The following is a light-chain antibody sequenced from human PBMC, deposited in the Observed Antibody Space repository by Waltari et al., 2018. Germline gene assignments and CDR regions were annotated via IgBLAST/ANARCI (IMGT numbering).Light chain of an antibody. V-gene: IGKV1D-13*01. CDR1: QDIVSP. CDR3: QQFINDPLT. CDR2: DAS. J-gene: IGKJ3*01. Sequence: AIQLTQSPSSLSASVGHRVTITCPESQDIVSPLAWYQQKPGRAPKLLISDASTLETGVPSRFSGSGSGTDFTLSISSLQPEDFATYYCQQFINDPLTFGPGTTVDVK.